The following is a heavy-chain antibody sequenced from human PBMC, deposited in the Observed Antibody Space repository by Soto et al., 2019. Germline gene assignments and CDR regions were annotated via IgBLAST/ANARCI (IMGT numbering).Heavy chain of an antibody. CDR2: ISSSSTI. V-gene: IGHV3-48*02. CDR3: ARDMEVAVAGSDY. CDR1: GFTFSSYS. Sequence: PGGSLRLSCAASGFTFSSYSMNWVRQAPGKGLEWVSYISSSSTIYYADSVKGRFTISRDNAKNSLYLQMNSLRDEDTAVYYCARDMEVAVAGSDYWGQGTLVTVSS. D-gene: IGHD6-19*01. J-gene: IGHJ4*02.